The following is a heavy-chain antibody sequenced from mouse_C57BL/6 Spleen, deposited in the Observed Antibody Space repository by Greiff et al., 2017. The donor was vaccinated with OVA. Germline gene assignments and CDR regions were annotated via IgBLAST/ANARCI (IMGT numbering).Heavy chain of an antibody. CDR3: ARWGYDYDVAMDY. D-gene: IGHD2-4*01. Sequence: VHLVESGAELVRPGTSVKMSCKASGYTFTNYWIGWAKQRPGHGLEWIGDIYPGGGYTNYNEKFKGKATLTADKSSSTAYMQFSCLTSEDSAIYYCARWGYDYDVAMDYWGQGTSVTVSS. CDR1: GYTFTNYW. CDR2: IYPGGGYT. J-gene: IGHJ4*01. V-gene: IGHV1-63*01.